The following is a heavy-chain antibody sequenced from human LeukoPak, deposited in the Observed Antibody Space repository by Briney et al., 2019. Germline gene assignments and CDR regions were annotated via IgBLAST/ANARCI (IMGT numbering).Heavy chain of an antibody. Sequence: GASVKVSCTASGYTFTSYGISWVRQAPGQGLEWMGWISAYNGNTNYAQKLQGRVTMTTDTSTSTAYMELRSLRSDDTAVYYCARDRHLRSPYQLPAYWGQGTLVTVSS. V-gene: IGHV1-18*01. CDR1: GYTFTSYG. J-gene: IGHJ4*02. CDR2: ISAYNGNT. CDR3: ARDRHLRSPYQLPAY. D-gene: IGHD2-2*01.